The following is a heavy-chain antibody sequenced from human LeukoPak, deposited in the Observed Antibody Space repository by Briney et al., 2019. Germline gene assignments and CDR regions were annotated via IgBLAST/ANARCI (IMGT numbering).Heavy chain of an antibody. CDR1: GFTFSSYS. V-gene: IGHV3-21*01. J-gene: IGHJ6*03. CDR2: ISTSSSYI. CDR3: ARDHDWEYMDV. Sequence: GGSLRLSCAASGFTFSSYSMNWVRQAPGKGLEWVSFISTSSSYIYYADSVKGPFTISRDNAKNSLSLQMNSLKAEDTAVYYCARDHDWEYMDVWGKGTTVTVSS. D-gene: IGHD3-9*01.